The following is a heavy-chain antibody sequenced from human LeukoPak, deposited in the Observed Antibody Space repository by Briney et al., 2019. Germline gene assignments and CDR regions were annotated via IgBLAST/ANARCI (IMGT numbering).Heavy chain of an antibody. CDR3: AKDRYKTVVRGSDY. V-gene: IGHV3-23*01. CDR2: IRGSGDKT. J-gene: IGHJ4*02. D-gene: IGHD3-10*01. CDR1: GFTFSDYY. Sequence: GGSLRLPCAASGFTFSDYYMSWVRQAPGKGLEWVSGIRGSGDKTYYADSVKGRFTISRDNSQNTLYLQMNNLRGEDTAVYYCAKDRYKTVVRGSDYWGQGTLVTVSS.